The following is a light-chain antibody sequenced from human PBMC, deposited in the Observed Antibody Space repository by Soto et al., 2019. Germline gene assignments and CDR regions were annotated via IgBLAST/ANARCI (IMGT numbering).Light chain of an antibody. V-gene: IGKV3-20*01. CDR3: HHYGDTPRT. Sequence: EIVLTHSPGSLSFSAGERATLSCRASQSVSSFLAWYQQKPGQAPRLLMYGASSRATGIPDRFSGSGSGTDFTLTISRLEPEDFAVYYCHHYGDTPRTFGQGTKVDIK. J-gene: IGKJ1*01. CDR1: QSVSSF. CDR2: GAS.